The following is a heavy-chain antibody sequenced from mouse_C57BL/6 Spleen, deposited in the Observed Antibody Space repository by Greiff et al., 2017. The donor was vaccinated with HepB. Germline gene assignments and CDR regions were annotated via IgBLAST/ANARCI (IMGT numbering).Heavy chain of an antibody. CDR2: IDPETGGT. Sequence: VQLQQSGAELVRPGASVTLSCKASGYTFTDYEMHWVKQTPVHGLEWIGAIDPETGGTAYNQKFKGKAILTADKSSSTAYMELRSLTSEDSAVYYCTSKGGLYPELNGHLDYWGQGTTLTVSS. V-gene: IGHV1-15*01. CDR3: TSKGGLYPELNGHLDY. CDR1: GYTFTDYE. J-gene: IGHJ2*01. D-gene: IGHD6-1*01.